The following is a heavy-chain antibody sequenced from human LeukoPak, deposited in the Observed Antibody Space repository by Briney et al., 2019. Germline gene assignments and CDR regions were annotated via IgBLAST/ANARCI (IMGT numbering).Heavy chain of an antibody. J-gene: IGHJ5*02. CDR1: GYTFTSYD. CDR2: MNPNSGNT. D-gene: IGHD3-10*01. CDR3: ARGSAYYYGSGSYYSNRPNWFDP. V-gene: IGHV1-8*01. Sequence: ASVKVSCKASGYTFTSYDINWVRQATGQGLEWMGWMNPNSGNTGYAQKFQGRVTMTRNTSISTAYMELSSLRSEDTAVYYCARGSAYYYGSGSYYSNRPNWFDPWGQGTLVTVSS.